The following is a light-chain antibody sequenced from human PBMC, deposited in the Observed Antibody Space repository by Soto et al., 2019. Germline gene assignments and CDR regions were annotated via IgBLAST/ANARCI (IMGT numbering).Light chain of an antibody. CDR2: LDSDGSH. V-gene: IGLV4-69*01. CDR3: QTWGTGIHVV. Sequence: QAVVTQSPSASASLGASVKLTCTLSSGHSSYAIAWHQQQPEKGPRYLMKLDSDGSHTKGDAIPDRFSGSSSAAERYLTISSLQSEDEADYYCQTWGTGIHVVFGGGTQLTVL. J-gene: IGLJ2*01. CDR1: SGHSSYA.